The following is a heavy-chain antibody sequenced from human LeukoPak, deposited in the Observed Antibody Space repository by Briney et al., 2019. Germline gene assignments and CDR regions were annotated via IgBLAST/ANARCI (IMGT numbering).Heavy chain of an antibody. Sequence: SETLSLTCTVSGGSISSYYWSWIRQPPGRGLEWIGEINHSGSTNYNPSLKSRVTISVDTPKNQFSLKLSSVTAADTAVYYCARGSLRRFPHKPRGEFDYWGQGTLVTVSS. CDR1: GGSISSYY. V-gene: IGHV4-34*01. J-gene: IGHJ4*02. D-gene: IGHD3-10*01. CDR2: INHSGST. CDR3: ARGSLRRFPHKPRGEFDY.